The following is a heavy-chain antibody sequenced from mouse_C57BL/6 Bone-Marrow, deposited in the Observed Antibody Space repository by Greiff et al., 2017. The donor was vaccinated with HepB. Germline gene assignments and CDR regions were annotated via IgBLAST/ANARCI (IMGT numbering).Heavy chain of an antibody. J-gene: IGHJ1*03. CDR1: GFNIKDDY. V-gene: IGHV14-4*01. CDR3: TRGTMITKWYFDV. CDR2: IDPENGDT. D-gene: IGHD2-4*01. Sequence: VQLQQSGAELVRPGASVKLSCTASGFNIKDDYMHWVKQRPEQGLEWIGWIDPENGDTEYASKFQGKATITADTSSNTAYLQLSSLTSEDTAIYYCTRGTMITKWYFDVWGTGTTVTVSS.